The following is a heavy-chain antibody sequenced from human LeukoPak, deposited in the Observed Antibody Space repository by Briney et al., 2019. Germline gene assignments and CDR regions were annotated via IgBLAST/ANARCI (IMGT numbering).Heavy chain of an antibody. D-gene: IGHD3-22*01. Sequence: GGSLRLSCAASGFTFSSYGMHWVRQAPGKGLEWVAVIWYEGSNKYYADSVKGRFTISRDNAKNTLYLKMNSLRAEDTAVYYCAKPGLYYYDSSGYYDYWGQGTLVTVSS. CDR2: IWYEGSNK. V-gene: IGHV3-33*06. CDR1: GFTFSSYG. CDR3: AKPGLYYYDSSGYYDY. J-gene: IGHJ4*02.